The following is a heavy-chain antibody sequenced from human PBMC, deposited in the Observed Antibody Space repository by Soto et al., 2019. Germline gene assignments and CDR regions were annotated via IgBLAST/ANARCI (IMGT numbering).Heavy chain of an antibody. J-gene: IGHJ5*02. CDR2: ISGSGGST. V-gene: IGHV3-23*01. CDR3: AKVDAGDAEQWLVQNWFDP. Sequence: GGSLRLSCAASGFTFSSYAMSWVRQAPGKGLEWVSAISGSGGSTYYADSVKGRFTISRDNSKNTLYLQMNSLRAEDTAVYYCAKVDAGDAEQWLVQNWFDPWGQGTLVTVSS. CDR1: GFTFSSYA. D-gene: IGHD6-19*01.